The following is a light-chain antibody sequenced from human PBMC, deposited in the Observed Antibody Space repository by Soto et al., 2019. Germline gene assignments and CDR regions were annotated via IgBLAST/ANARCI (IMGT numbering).Light chain of an antibody. J-gene: IGLJ2*01. CDR2: EVS. V-gene: IGLV2-18*02. Sequence: QSALTQPPSVSGSPGQSVTISCTGTSSDVGSYNRVSWYQQPPGTAPKLMIYEVSNRPSGVPDRFYGSKAGNTASLTISGLQAEDESDYYCSSYTRSSTVVVGGGTKLTVL. CDR1: SSDVGSYNR. CDR3: SSYTRSSTVV.